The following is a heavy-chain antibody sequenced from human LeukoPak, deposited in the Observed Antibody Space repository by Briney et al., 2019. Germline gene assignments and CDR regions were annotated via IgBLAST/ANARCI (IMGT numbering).Heavy chain of an antibody. CDR1: GGSFSGYY. V-gene: IGHV4-34*01. CDR3: ARRGYSSGWPLGYFQH. Sequence: SETLSLTCAVYGGSFSGYYWSWIRQPPGKGLEWIGEINHSGSTNYNPSLKSRVTISVDTSKNQFSLKLSSVTAADTAVYYCARRGYSSGWPLGYFQHWGQGTLVTVSS. D-gene: IGHD6-19*01. CDR2: INHSGST. J-gene: IGHJ1*01.